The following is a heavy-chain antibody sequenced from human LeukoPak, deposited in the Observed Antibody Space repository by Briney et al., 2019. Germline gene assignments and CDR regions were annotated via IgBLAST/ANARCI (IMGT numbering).Heavy chain of an antibody. Sequence: GGSLRLSCAASGFTVSNNYMSWVRQAPGKGLEWVSSISSSSSYIYYADSVKGRFTISRDNAKNSLYLQMNSLRAEDTAVYYCARLPTLYYDYVWGSYRHDAFDIWGQGTMVTVSS. J-gene: IGHJ3*02. D-gene: IGHD3-16*02. CDR2: ISSSSSYI. CDR3: ARLPTLYYDYVWGSYRHDAFDI. V-gene: IGHV3-21*01. CDR1: GFTVSNNY.